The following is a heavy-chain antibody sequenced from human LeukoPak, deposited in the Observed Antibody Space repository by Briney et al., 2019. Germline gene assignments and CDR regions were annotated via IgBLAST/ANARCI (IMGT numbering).Heavy chain of an antibody. J-gene: IGHJ4*02. CDR3: ARDKTESGSDYAVDY. V-gene: IGHV3-11*06. D-gene: IGHD5-12*01. CDR1: GFTFSDYY. Sequence: GGSLRLSCAASGFTFSDYYMSWIRQAPGKGLEWVSYISSSSSYIYYADSVKGRFTVSRDNAKNSLYLQMNSLRAEDTAEYYCARDKTESGSDYAVDYWGQGTLVTVSS. CDR2: ISSSSSYI.